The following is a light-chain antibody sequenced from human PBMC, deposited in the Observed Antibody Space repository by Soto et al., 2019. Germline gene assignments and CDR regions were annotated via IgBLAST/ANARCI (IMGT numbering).Light chain of an antibody. Sequence: QSVLTQPASVSGSPGQSITISCTGISSDVGIYNLVSWYQQYPGNAPKLMICEGSKRPSGVSNRFSGSKSGNAASLTIAVLQAEDEADYYCCSYAGSSTVDVFGTGTKLTLL. CDR3: CSYAGSSTVDV. CDR1: SSDVGIYNL. V-gene: IGLV2-23*03. J-gene: IGLJ1*01. CDR2: EGS.